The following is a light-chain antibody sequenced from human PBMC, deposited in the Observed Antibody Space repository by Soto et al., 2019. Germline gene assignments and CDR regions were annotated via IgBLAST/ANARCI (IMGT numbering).Light chain of an antibody. CDR2: GAS. Sequence: EIVLTQSPGTLSLSPGERATLSCRASQSVSSTYIAWYQQNPGQAPRLLIYGASSRATGIPDRFSGGGSGTYFTLTISRLEPEDFAVYFCQQYGRSPPFTFGQGTKVEIK. V-gene: IGKV3-20*01. J-gene: IGKJ2*01. CDR1: QSVSSTY. CDR3: QQYGRSPPFT.